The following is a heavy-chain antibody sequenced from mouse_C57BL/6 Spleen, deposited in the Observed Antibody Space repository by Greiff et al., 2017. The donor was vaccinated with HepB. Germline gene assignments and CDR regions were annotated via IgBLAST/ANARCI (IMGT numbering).Heavy chain of an antibody. CDR2: IDPSDSYT. CDR3: ARDSSGYD. V-gene: IGHV1-50*01. J-gene: IGHJ2*01. D-gene: IGHD3-2*02. CDR1: GYTFTSYW. Sequence: QVQLQQPGAELVKPGASVKLSCKASGYTFTSYWMQWVNQRPGQGLEWIGEIDPSDSYTNYNQKFKGKATLTVDTSSSTAYMQLSSLTSEDSAVYYCARDSSGYDWGQGTTLTVSS.